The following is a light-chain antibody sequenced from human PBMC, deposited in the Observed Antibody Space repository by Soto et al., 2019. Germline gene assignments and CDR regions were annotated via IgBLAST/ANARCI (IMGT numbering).Light chain of an antibody. CDR1: EGISSY. CDR3: HQSFSSPRT. CDR2: AAS. J-gene: IGKJ1*01. Sequence: IQMTQSPSSLSASVGDRVTITCLASEGISSYLNWYQLKPGTAPKLLIYAASNLQSGVPPRFSGSGSGKDFTLTIAALQPDDFATYYCHQSFSSPRTFGQGTKVDIK. V-gene: IGKV1-39*01.